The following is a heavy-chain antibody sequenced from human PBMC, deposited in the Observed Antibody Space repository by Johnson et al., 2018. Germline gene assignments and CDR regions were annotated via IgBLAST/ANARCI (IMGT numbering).Heavy chain of an antibody. CDR3: ARDLFRWPDAFDI. J-gene: IGHJ3*02. V-gene: IGHV3-49*03. CDR1: GFTFGDYA. Sequence: EVQLVESGGGLVPPGRSLRLSCTASGFTFGDYAMSWFRQAPGKGLEWVGFIRSKAYGGTSAYAASVKGRFTISRDNAKNSLFLQLNSLRDDDTAVYYCARDLFRWPDAFDIWGQGTMVTVSS. CDR2: IRSKAYGGTS.